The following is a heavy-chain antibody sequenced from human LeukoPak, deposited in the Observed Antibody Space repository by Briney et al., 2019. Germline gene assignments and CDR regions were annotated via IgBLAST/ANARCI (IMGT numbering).Heavy chain of an antibody. Sequence: GGSLRLSCAASGFTFSSYGMSWVRQAPGKGLEWVSYISSSSSTIYYADSVKGRFTISRDNAKNSLYLQMNSLRAEDTAVYYCAKVPDYYGSGRYHWGQGTLVTVSS. CDR2: ISSSSSTI. D-gene: IGHD3-10*01. CDR3: AKVPDYYGSGRYH. CDR1: GFTFSSYG. J-gene: IGHJ4*02. V-gene: IGHV3-48*04.